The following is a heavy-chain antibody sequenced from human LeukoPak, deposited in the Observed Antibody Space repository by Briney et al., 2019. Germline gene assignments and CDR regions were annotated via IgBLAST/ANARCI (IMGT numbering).Heavy chain of an antibody. D-gene: IGHD6-13*01. CDR2: IKQDGSEK. J-gene: IGHJ4*02. V-gene: IGHV3-7*01. CDR3: ARDVIAAAYIFDY. CDR1: GFTFSSYW. Sequence: GGSLRLPCAASGFTFSSYWMSWVRQAPGKGLEWVANIKQDGSEKYYVDSVKGRFTISRDNSKNTLYLQMNSLRAEDTAVYYCARDVIAAAYIFDYWGQGTLVTVSS.